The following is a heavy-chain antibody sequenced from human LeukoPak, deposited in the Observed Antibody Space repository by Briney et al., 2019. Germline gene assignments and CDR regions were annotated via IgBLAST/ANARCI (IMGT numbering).Heavy chain of an antibody. Sequence: GGSLRLSCAASGFTFSSYSMNWVRQAPGKGLEWISYISSGSTTIYYADSVKGRFTISRDNAKNSLYLQMNSLRVEDTAVYYWPPQREFRLLDRNFESWAQETLLPSPQ. J-gene: IGHJ4*02. CDR2: ISSGSTTI. CDR1: GFTFSSYS. D-gene: IGHD3-9*01. V-gene: IGHV3-48*01. CDR3: PPQREFRLLDRNFES.